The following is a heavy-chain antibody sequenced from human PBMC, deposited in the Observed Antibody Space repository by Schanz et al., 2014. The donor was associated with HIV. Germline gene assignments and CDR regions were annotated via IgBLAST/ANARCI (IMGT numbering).Heavy chain of an antibody. Sequence: QEQLVESGGGVVQPGKSLRLSCAVSGFTFRNFGMHWVRQAPGKGLEWVAVIWYDGTKIDYADSVKGRFTVSRDNSKNMLYLQMNSLRAEDTAVYYCPREYYSRNWNWFDPWGQGTLVTVSS. D-gene: IGHD6-13*01. CDR3: PREYYSRNWNWFDP. V-gene: IGHV3-33*01. CDR2: IWYDGTKI. CDR1: GFTFRNFG. J-gene: IGHJ5*02.